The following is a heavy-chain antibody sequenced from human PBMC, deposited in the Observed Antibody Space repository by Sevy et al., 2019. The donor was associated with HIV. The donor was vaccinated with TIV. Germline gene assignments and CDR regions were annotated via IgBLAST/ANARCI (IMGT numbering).Heavy chain of an antibody. D-gene: IGHD3-3*01. CDR1: GFTFSSYS. CDR2: ISSSSSYI. J-gene: IGHJ4*02. CDR3: ARDTPYYDFWGGYYAFDY. Sequence: GGSLRLSCAASGFTFSSYSMNWVRQAPGKGLEWVSSISSSSSYIYYADSVKGRFTISRDNAKNSLYLQMNSLRAEDTAVYYCARDTPYYDFWGGYYAFDYWGQGTLVTVS. V-gene: IGHV3-21*01.